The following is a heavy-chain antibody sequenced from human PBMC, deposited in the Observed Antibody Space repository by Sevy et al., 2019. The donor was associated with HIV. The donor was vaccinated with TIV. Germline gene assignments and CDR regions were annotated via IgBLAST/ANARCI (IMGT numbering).Heavy chain of an antibody. D-gene: IGHD3-3*01. V-gene: IGHV1-18*04. CDR3: ARDLRIPRPAALLVPDFRRYGMDV. J-gene: IGHJ6*02. CDR1: GYTFTSYG. CDR2: ISAYNGNT. Sequence: ASVKVSCKASGYTFTSYGISWVRQAPGQGLEWMGWISAYNGNTNYAQKLQGRVTMTTDTSTSTAYMELRSLRSDDTAVYYCARDLRIPRPAALLVPDFRRYGMDVWGQGTTVTVSS.